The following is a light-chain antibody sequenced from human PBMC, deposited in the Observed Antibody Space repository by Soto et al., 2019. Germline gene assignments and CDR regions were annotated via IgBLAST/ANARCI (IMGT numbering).Light chain of an antibody. J-gene: IGKJ3*01. CDR1: QSVSSSY. Sequence: EIVLTQSPGTLSLSPGERATLSCRASQSVSSSYLAWYQRNPGQAPRLLIYGASSRATGTPDRFSGSGSGTDVTLTISRLEPEDVAVDYCQQYGSSLLFTFGPGTKVDIK. CDR2: GAS. V-gene: IGKV3-20*01. CDR3: QQYGSSLLFT.